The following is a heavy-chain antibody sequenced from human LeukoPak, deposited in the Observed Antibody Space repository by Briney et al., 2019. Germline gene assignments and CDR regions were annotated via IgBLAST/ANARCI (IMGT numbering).Heavy chain of an antibody. CDR3: ASAANDGLFYFDY. J-gene: IGHJ4*02. D-gene: IGHD1-1*01. CDR2: ITSFNGNT. Sequence: GASVKVSCKASGYTFTYRYLHWVRQAPGQALEWMGWITSFNGNTNYAQKFQDRVTITRDRSMSTAYMELSSLRSEDTAMYYCASAANDGLFYFDYWGQGTLVTVSS. CDR1: GYTFTYRY. V-gene: IGHV1-45*02.